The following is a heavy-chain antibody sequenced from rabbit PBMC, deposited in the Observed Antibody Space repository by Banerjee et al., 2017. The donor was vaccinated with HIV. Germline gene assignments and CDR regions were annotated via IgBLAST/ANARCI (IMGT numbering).Heavy chain of an antibody. CDR3: ARGGYGGHIYTMGL. V-gene: IGHV1S45*01. Sequence: QEQLEESGGDLVKPEGSLTLTCTASGFSFSRSYYMYWVRQAPGRGLEWIGCICSTGGITWYASWAKGRFTISKTSSTTVTLQMTSLTDADTATYFCARGGYGGHIYTMGLWGPGTLVTVS. D-gene: IGHD4-2*01. CDR2: ICSTGGIT. J-gene: IGHJ4*01. CDR1: GFSFSRSYY.